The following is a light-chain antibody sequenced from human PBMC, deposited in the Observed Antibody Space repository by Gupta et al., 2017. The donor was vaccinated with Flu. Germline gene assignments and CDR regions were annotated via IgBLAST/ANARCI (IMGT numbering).Light chain of an antibody. V-gene: IGKV1-39*01. CDR2: VAS. CDR1: QSIGTY. CDR3: QQTDNILMYT. J-gene: IGKJ2*01. Sequence: SSLSASVGDRVTITCRASQSIGTYLNWYQQKPGKAPKLLIYVASTLETGVPSRFSGSGSGTDFTLTISGRQPEDFATYYCQQTDNILMYTFGQGTKLEMK.